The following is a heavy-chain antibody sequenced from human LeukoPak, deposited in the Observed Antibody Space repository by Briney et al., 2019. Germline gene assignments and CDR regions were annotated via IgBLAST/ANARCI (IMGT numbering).Heavy chain of an antibody. V-gene: IGHV3-21*01. Sequence: GGSLRLSCAASGFTFNSYSMNWVRQAPGKGLEWVSSISSSSSYIYYADSVKGRFTISRDNAKNSLYLQMNSLRAEDTAVYYCARDPFSGSNFNWFDPWGQGTQVTVSS. J-gene: IGHJ5*02. D-gene: IGHD3-10*01. CDR1: GFTFNSYS. CDR2: ISSSSSYI. CDR3: ARDPFSGSNFNWFDP.